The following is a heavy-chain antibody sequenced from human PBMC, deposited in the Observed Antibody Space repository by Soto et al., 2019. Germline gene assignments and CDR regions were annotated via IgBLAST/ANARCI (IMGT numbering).Heavy chain of an antibody. CDR1: GFIFSNYV. D-gene: IGHD1-26*01. V-gene: IGHV3-23*04. J-gene: IGHJ4*02. Sequence: EVQLVDSGGGLVQPGGSLRLSCAASGFIFSNYVMSWVRQAPGTGLEWVSSISDSGGTSYYADSVKGGFTISRDNSKNTLYLQMNSLRAEDTAIYYCAKRPRALLTFDYWGQGSLVTVSS. CDR2: ISDSGGTS. CDR3: AKRPRALLTFDY.